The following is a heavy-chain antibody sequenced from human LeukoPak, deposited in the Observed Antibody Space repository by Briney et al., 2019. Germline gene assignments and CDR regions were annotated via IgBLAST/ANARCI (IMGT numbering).Heavy chain of an antibody. CDR2: INHSGTT. CDR3: ARGLNYGYFDY. CDR1: SGSFTNYY. D-gene: IGHD4-17*01. Sequence: SETLSLTCGVSSGSFTNYYWGRVRQSPGTGLEWIGEINHSGTTNYNPSLKSRVTISVDTSKKQFFLKLDSVTATDTAMYYCARGLNYGYFDYWGQGILVTVSS. J-gene: IGHJ4*02. V-gene: IGHV4-34*01.